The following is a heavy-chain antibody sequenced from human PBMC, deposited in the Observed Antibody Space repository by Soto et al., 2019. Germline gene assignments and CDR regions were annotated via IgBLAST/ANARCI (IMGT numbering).Heavy chain of an antibody. CDR2: IYYSGST. V-gene: IGHV4-39*01. CDR1: GGSISSSSYY. CDR3: ARRNYGDYVSDY. J-gene: IGHJ4*02. D-gene: IGHD4-17*01. Sequence: QLQLQESGPGLVKPSETLSLTCTVSGGSISSSSYYWGWIRQPPGKGLEWIGSIYYSGSTYYNPSLKRRVTISVDTSKNQFSLKLSSVTAADTAVYYCARRNYGDYVSDYWGQGTLVTVSS.